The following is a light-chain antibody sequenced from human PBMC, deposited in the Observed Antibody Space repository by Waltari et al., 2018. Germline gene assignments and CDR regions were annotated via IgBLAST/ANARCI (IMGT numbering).Light chain of an antibody. V-gene: IGKV3-20*01. CDR2: GAS. CDR1: QSVSKY. J-gene: IGKJ1*01. CDR3: QHYVSLPAT. Sequence: IVLTQSPGTLSLSPGDRAILSCRARQSVSKYLAWYQQKPGQAPRLLIYGASSRATGIPDRFSGSGSGTDFSLTISRLEPEDFAVYYCQHYVSLPATFGQGTKVEIE.